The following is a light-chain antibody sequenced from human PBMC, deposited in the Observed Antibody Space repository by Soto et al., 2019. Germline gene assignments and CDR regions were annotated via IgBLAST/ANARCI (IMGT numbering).Light chain of an antibody. Sequence: EIVMTQSPGTLSVSPGGRATLSCRASQSVGKNLAWYQQKPGQAPRLLIYAASSRATGISARFTGSGSGTEFTLTVDSLQSEDFAVYFCQQYSHWPLTFGGGTKVEIK. V-gene: IGKV3-15*01. J-gene: IGKJ4*01. CDR2: AAS. CDR3: QQYSHWPLT. CDR1: QSVGKN.